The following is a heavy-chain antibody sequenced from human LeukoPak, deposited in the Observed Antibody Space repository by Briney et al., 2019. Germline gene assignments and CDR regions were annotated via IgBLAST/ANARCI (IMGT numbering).Heavy chain of an antibody. Sequence: GGSLRLSCAASGFTFSSYWMHWVRQAPGKGPEWVADINPDGSHKYSVDSMKGRFTISRDNAKNTLFLQINSLRAEDTAVYYCVRQMIRFWFDPWGQGTLVTVSS. V-gene: IGHV3-7*01. CDR3: VRQMIRFWFDP. CDR2: INPDGSHK. CDR1: GFTFSSYW. J-gene: IGHJ5*02. D-gene: IGHD3-16*01.